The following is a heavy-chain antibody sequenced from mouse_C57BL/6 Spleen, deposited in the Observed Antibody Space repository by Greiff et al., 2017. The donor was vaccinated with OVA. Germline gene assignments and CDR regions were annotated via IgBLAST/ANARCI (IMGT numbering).Heavy chain of an antibody. D-gene: IGHD1-1*01. CDR3: ARGGGSSYHDY. CDR2: IDPSDSYT. CDR1: GYTFTSYW. V-gene: IGHV1-69*01. Sequence: QVQLQQPGAELVMPGASVKLSCKASGYTFTSYWMHWVKQRPGQGLEWIGEIDPSDSYTNYNQKFKGKSTLTVDKSSSTAYMQLSSLTSEDSAVYYCARGGGSSYHDYWGQGTTLTVSS. J-gene: IGHJ2*01.